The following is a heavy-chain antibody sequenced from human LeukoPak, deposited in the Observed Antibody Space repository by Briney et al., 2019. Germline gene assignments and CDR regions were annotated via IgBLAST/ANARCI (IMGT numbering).Heavy chain of an antibody. CDR1: GGSISSYY. D-gene: IGHD3-22*01. CDR2: IYYSGST. Sequence: SETLSLTCTVSGGSISSYYWSWIRQPPGKGLEWIGYIYYSGSTNYNPSLKSRVTISVDTSKNQFPLKLSSVTAADTAVYYCASSDYYDSSGYNYWGQGTLVAVSS. CDR3: ASSDYYDSSGYNY. J-gene: IGHJ4*02. V-gene: IGHV4-59*01.